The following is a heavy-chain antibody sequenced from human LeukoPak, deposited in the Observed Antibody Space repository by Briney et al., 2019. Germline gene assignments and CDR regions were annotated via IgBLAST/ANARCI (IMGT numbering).Heavy chain of an antibody. V-gene: IGHV3-74*01. J-gene: IGHJ4*02. CDR3: ATGYCSSTSCSRPFDY. Sequence: GGSLRLSCAASGFTFSSYWMHLVRQAPAKGLVWVSRINSDGSTTSYADSVKGRFTISRDNAKNTLYLQMNSLRAEDTAVYYCATGYCSSTSCSRPFDYWGQGTLVTVSS. CDR1: GFTFSSYW. D-gene: IGHD2-2*01. CDR2: INSDGSTT.